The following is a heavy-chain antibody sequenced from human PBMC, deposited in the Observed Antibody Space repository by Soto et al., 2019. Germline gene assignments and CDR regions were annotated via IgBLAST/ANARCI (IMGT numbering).Heavy chain of an antibody. CDR3: ARVVVVAAAFVYYYYGMDV. CDR2: IDPSDSYT. Sequence: PGESLKISCKGSGYSFTSYWISWVRQMPGKGLEWMGRIDPSDSYTNYSPSFQGHVTIPADKSISTAYLQWSSLKASDTAMYYCARVVVVAAAFVYYYYGMDVWGQGTTVTVSS. CDR1: GYSFTSYW. V-gene: IGHV5-10-1*01. J-gene: IGHJ6*02. D-gene: IGHD2-15*01.